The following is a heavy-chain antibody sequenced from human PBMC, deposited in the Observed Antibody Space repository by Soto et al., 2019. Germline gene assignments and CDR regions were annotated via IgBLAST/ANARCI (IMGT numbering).Heavy chain of an antibody. CDR2: INQDGSEK. V-gene: IGHV3-7*01. CDR3: VRLIGNSWLDT. Sequence: TGGSLRLSCGASGFTFRSYWMSWVRQAPGKGLEWVANINQDGSEKYYVDSVKGRITISPDTSNNQVSLQLNSVTPDDTAVYYCVRLIGNSWLDTWGQGTLVTVSS. CDR1: GFTFRSYW. J-gene: IGHJ5*02. D-gene: IGHD2-8*01.